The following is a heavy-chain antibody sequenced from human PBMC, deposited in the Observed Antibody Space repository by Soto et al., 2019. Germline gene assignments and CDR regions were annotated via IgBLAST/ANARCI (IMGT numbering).Heavy chain of an antibody. J-gene: IGHJ4*02. D-gene: IGHD4-17*01. CDR3: VRGSYGDYDY. CDR2: LDPSSTYI. CDR1: GCTFSAYT. Sequence: EVQLVESGGGLGKAVGYLRLSCAASGCTFSAYTMNWVRQAPGKGLEWVSSLDPSSTYIYYADSVKGRFTLSRTHSKNSLCLRLNWLRAEDTALYYCVRGSYGDYDYWCQGPLVPGSS. V-gene: IGHV3-21*02.